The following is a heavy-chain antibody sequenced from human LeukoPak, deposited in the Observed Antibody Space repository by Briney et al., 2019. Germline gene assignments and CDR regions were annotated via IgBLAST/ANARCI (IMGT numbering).Heavy chain of an antibody. D-gene: IGHD5-12*01. Sequence: SETLSLTCTVSGGSISSYYWRWIRQPPGKGLEWIGYIYYSGSTNYNPSLKSRVTISVDTSKNQFSLKLSSVTAADTAVYYCARLFPSGYDSYFDYWGQGTLVTVSS. V-gene: IGHV4-59*08. J-gene: IGHJ4*02. CDR3: ARLFPSGYDSYFDY. CDR2: IYYSGST. CDR1: GGSISSYY.